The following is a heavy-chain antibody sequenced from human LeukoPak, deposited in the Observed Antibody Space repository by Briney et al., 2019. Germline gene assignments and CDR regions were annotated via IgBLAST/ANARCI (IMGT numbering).Heavy chain of an antibody. CDR1: GFTFSNYG. CDR2: ISGSGGSP. Sequence: GGSLRLSCAASGFTFSNYGMTWVRQAPGKGLEWVSGISGSGGSPYYADSVKGRFTLSRDNSKSTLFLQMNSLRVEDKAGYYCAKGDNYFDGSGIDYWGQGTLVTVSS. D-gene: IGHD3-22*01. V-gene: IGHV3-23*01. CDR3: AKGDNYFDGSGIDY. J-gene: IGHJ4*02.